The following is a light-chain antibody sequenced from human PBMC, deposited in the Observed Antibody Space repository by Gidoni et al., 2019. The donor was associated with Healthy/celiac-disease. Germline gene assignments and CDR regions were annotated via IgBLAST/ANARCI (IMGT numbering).Light chain of an antibody. CDR2: GNS. V-gene: IGLV1-40*01. CDR3: QSYDSSLSGVV. CDR1: SSHIGAGYD. J-gene: IGLJ2*01. Sequence: HSVLTQPPSVSGAPGPSVTISCTGCSSHIGAGYDVHWYQQLPGPAPKLHIYGNSNRPAGVPDRFSGSKSGTSASLAITGLQAEDEADYYCQSYDSSLSGVVFGGGTKLTVL.